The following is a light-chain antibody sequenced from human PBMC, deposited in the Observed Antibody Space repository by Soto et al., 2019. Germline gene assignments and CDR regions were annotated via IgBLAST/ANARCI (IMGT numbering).Light chain of an antibody. Sequence: QSALTQPASVSGSPGQSTTISCTGTSRDVGAYDYVSWYLQYPDKAPQLLIYYVDDRTSGVSSRFSGSKSGNTASLTISGLQAEDEGDYYCCSYADGSIYFFGTGTKVTVL. CDR2: YVD. J-gene: IGLJ1*01. CDR1: SRDVGAYDY. CDR3: CSYADGSIYF. V-gene: IGLV2-14*03.